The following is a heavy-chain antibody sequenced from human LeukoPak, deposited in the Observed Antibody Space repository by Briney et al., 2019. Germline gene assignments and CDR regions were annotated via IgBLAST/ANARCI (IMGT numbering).Heavy chain of an antibody. D-gene: IGHD4-17*01. CDR1: GASISTYY. V-gene: IGHV4-59*01. CDR2: IYYSGGT. J-gene: IGHJ5*02. Sequence: PSETLSLTCTVSGASISTYYWSWIRQPPGKGLERIGYIYYSGGTKYNPALQSRGSISVDTSKNQFSLKLSSVTAADTAIYYCVRVLDEDVDYGDYVPWFDPWGQGTLVTVSS. CDR3: VRVLDEDVDYGDYVPWFDP.